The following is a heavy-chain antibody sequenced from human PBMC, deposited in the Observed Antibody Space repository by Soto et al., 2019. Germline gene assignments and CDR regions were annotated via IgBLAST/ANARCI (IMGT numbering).Heavy chain of an antibody. J-gene: IGHJ5*02. CDR3: ARDLDVDTAIP. D-gene: IGHD5-18*01. Sequence: EVQLVASGGGLVKPGGSLRLSCAASGFTFSSYSMNWVRQAPGKGLEWVSSISSSSSYIYYADSVKGRFTISRDNAKNSLYRQMNSLRAEDTAVYYCARDLDVDTAIPWCQGTLVTVSS. V-gene: IGHV3-21*01. CDR2: ISSSSSYI. CDR1: GFTFSSYS.